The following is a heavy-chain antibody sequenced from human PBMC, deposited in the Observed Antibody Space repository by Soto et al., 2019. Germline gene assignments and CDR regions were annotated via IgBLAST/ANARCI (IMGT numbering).Heavy chain of an antibody. CDR3: AREAMITFGEFDP. V-gene: IGHV4-30-4*01. J-gene: IGHJ5*02. CDR2: IYYSGST. CDR1: GGSISSGDYY. Sequence: KSSETLSLTCTVSGGSISSGDYYWSWIRQPPGKGLEWIGYIYYSGSTYYNPSLKSRVTISVDTSKNQFSLKLSSVTAADTAVYYCAREAMITFGEFDPWGQGTLVTVSS. D-gene: IGHD3-16*01.